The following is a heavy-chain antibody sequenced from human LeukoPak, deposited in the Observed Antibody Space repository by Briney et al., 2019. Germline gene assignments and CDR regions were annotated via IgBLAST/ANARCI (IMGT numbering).Heavy chain of an antibody. Sequence: SETLSLTCAVYGGSFSGYYWSWIRQPPGKGLEWIGEINHSGSTNYNPSLKSRVTISVDTSKNQFSLKLSSVTAADTAVYYCARGPLGDFWSGCFRPFDYWGQGTLVTVSS. CDR3: ARGPLGDFWSGCFRPFDY. CDR2: INHSGST. D-gene: IGHD3-3*01. J-gene: IGHJ4*02. CDR1: GGSFSGYY. V-gene: IGHV4-34*01.